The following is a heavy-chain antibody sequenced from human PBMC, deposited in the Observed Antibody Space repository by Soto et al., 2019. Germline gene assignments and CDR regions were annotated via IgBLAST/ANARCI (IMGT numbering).Heavy chain of an antibody. CDR3: ARYCGSTSFSVWHD. CDR1: GFSLNHFA. D-gene: IGHD2-2*01. V-gene: IGHV3-23*01. Sequence: EVQLLESGGDLVQPGGSLRLSCAASGFSLNHFAMTWVSQAQGQRLEWFSGMTSSADKTYYADSVKGLFISSTDTSKNMLYLHINSLRVEDTALDYCARYCGSTSFSVWHDWGQGTLVTVSS. CDR2: MTSSADKT. J-gene: IGHJ4*02.